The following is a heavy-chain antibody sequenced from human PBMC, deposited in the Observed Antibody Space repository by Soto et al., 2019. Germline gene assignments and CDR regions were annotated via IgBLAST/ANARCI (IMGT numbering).Heavy chain of an antibody. D-gene: IGHD1-7*01. CDR3: ARWYNWNYALGMDV. CDR1: GYSFTSYW. V-gene: IGHV5-51*01. CDR2: IYPGDSDT. Sequence: PGQPNQLSCRGAGYSFTSYWSGWVRQMPGKGLEWMGIIYPGDSDTRYSPSFQGQVTISADKSISTAYLQWSSLKASDTAMYYCARWYNWNYALGMDVWGQGTTVTVSS. J-gene: IGHJ6*02.